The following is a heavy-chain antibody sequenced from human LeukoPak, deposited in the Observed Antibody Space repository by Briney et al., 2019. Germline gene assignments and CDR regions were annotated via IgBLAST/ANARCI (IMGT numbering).Heavy chain of an antibody. CDR1: GYSFTRYW. CDR3: ARPVSYDSTGYQGAFDI. V-gene: IGHV5-51*01. Sequence: GKSLKISCMASGYSFTRYWIGWVRQLPGKGLEWMGIIYPGNSDTIYSPTFQGLVTFSADKSISTAHPQWSSLKASDTAMYYCARPVSYDSTGYQGAFDIWGQGTEVIVSS. J-gene: IGHJ3*02. D-gene: IGHD3-22*01. CDR2: IYPGNSDT.